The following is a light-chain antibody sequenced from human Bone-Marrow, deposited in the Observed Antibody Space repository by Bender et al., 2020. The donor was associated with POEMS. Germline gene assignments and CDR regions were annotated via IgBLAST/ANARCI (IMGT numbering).Light chain of an antibody. J-gene: IGLJ2*01. V-gene: IGLV2-11*01. CDR2: EGD. Sequence: QSALTQPASVSGSPGQSITISCTGTSSDVGGYNYVSWYQHYPGKAPKLMIYEGDKRPSGVPDRFSGSKSGNTASLTISGLQAEDEAHYYCCSYTGSYTLEMLFGGGTELAVL. CDR1: SSDVGGYNY. CDR3: CSYTGSYTLEML.